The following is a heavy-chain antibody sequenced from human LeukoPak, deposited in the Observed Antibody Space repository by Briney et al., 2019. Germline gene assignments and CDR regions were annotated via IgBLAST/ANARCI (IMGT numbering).Heavy chain of an antibody. CDR3: ARPLDSSNNYFDY. Sequence: GGSLRLSCAASGFTFNNYWIHWVRQVPGKGLVWVSRINNDGSSASYVDSVKGRFTISRDNAKSSLYLQMNSLRAEDTAVYYCARPLDSSNNYFDYWGQGTLVTVSA. D-gene: IGHD6-13*01. J-gene: IGHJ4*02. CDR1: GFTFNNYW. CDR2: INNDGSSA. V-gene: IGHV3-74*01.